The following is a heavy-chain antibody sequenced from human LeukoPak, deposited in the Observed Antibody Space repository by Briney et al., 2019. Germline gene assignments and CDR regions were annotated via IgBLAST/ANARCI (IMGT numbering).Heavy chain of an antibody. CDR1: GYSFTGYW. CDR3: ARERPGSSGWYTH. Sequence: GESLKISCKCSGYSFTGYWIGWVRQMPGKGVEWVGIIFPGDSDTRYSPSFLGEVTFSVDMSTATAYLEWSSLKASDSAMYYCARERPGSSGWYTHWGQGTLVTVSS. D-gene: IGHD6-19*01. CDR2: IFPGDSDT. V-gene: IGHV5-51*01. J-gene: IGHJ4*02.